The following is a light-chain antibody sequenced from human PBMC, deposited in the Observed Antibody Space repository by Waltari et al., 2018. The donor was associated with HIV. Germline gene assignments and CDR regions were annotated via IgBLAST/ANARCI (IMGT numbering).Light chain of an antibody. Sequence: DIQVTQSPSFLSASVGDRVTMTCRASHDVETYLAWYHQQPGKAPKLLFYSISTLQSGVPSRFSGSGSGTEFTLTISGLQPEDFATYYCQQLHSFPFTFGPGTKVDI. CDR3: QQLHSFPFT. J-gene: IGKJ3*01. CDR2: SIS. CDR1: HDVETY. V-gene: IGKV1-9*01.